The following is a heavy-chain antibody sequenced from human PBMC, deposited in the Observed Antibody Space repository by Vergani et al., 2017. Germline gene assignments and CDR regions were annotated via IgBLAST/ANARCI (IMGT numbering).Heavy chain of an antibody. J-gene: IGHJ4*02. CDR1: GFTFRDHY. CDR2: MSSGGST. CDR3: AKVWLATVVTFFDY. Sequence: QVQLVASGGGLVKPGGSLRLSCAASGFTFRDHYMSWVRQAPGKGLEWISYMSSGGSTYYADSVKGRFTISRDNSKNTLYLQMNSLRAEDTAVYYCAKVWLATVVTFFDYWGQGTLVTVSS. D-gene: IGHD4-23*01. V-gene: IGHV3-11*01.